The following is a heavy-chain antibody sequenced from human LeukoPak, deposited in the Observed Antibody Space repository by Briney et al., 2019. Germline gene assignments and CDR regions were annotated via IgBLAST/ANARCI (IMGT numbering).Heavy chain of an antibody. D-gene: IGHD6-13*01. Sequence: SETLSLTCTVSGGSISTSSYYWGWIRQPPGKGLEWIGSIYYSGSTYYNPSLKSRVTISVDTSKNQFSLKLSSVTAADTAVYYCARAAAGFDYWGQGTLVTVSS. CDR3: ARAAAGFDY. CDR2: IYYSGST. J-gene: IGHJ4*02. V-gene: IGHV4-39*07. CDR1: GGSISTSSYY.